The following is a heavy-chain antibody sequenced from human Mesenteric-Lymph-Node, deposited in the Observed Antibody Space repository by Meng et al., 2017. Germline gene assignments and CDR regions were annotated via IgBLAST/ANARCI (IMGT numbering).Heavy chain of an antibody. CDR2: MSHGEASR. Sequence: GESLKISCVVSGFTFSSAIMHWVRQAPGKGLEWVGLMSHGEASRQYADSVKGRFTISRDNSKNTLYLQMNSLRAEDTAVYYCAKVSSSWDYYYYGMDVWGQGTTVTVSS. J-gene: IGHJ6*02. V-gene: IGHV3-30*07. CDR3: AKVSSSWDYYYYGMDV. D-gene: IGHD6-13*01. CDR1: GFTFSSAI.